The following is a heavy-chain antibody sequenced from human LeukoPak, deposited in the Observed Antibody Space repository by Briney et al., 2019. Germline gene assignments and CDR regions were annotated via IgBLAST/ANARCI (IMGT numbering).Heavy chain of an antibody. J-gene: IGHJ5*02. CDR2: IIPIFGTA. V-gene: IGHV1-69*05. CDR3: ARDRWYCSGGSCYYGDWFDP. CDR1: GGTFSSYA. Sequence: ASVKVSCKASGGTFSSYAISWVRQAPGQGLEWMGGIIPIFGTANYAQKFQGRVTITTDESTSTAYMKLSSLRFEDTAVYYCARDRWYCSGGSCYYGDWFDPWGQGTLVTVSS. D-gene: IGHD2-15*01.